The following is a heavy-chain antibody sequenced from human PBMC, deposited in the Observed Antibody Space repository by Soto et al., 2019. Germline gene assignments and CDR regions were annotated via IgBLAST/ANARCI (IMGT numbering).Heavy chain of an antibody. V-gene: IGHV1-18*04. D-gene: IGHD3-3*01. CDR3: ARDGQTIFGVVISWYYYGMDV. CDR1: GYTFTSYG. J-gene: IGHJ6*02. Sequence: GASVKVSCKASGYTFTSYGISWVRQAPGQGLEWMGWISAYNGNTNYAQKLQGRVTMTTDTSTSTAYMELRSLRSDDTAVYYCARDGQTIFGVVISWYYYGMDVWGQGTTVTVSS. CDR2: ISAYNGNT.